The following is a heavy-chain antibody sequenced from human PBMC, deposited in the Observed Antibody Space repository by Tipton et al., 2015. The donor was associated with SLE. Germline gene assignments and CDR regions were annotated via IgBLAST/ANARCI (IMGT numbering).Heavy chain of an antibody. Sequence: TLSLTCTVSGGSISSSSYYWGWIRQPPGKGLEWIGSIYYSGSTYYNPSLKSRVTISVDTSKNQFSLKLCSVTAADTAVYYCARELRIVGAKDWFDPWGQGTLVTVSS. V-gene: IGHV4-39*07. J-gene: IGHJ5*02. D-gene: IGHD1-26*01. CDR3: ARELRIVGAKDWFDP. CDR2: IYYSGST. CDR1: GGSISSSSYY.